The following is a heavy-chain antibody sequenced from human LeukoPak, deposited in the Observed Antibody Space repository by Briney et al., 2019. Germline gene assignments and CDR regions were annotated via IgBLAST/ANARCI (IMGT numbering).Heavy chain of an antibody. CDR1: GFTFDEYA. CDR3: SKGGFRAWYSDD. V-gene: IGHV3-9*01. J-gene: IGHJ4*02. Sequence: QPGRSLRLSCAASGFTFDEYAMHWVRQAPGKGLEWVSGISWNSGTIGYADSVRGRFTISRDNAKNSLYLQMDNLRAEDTAFYYCSKGGFRAWYSDDWGQGTLVIVSS. D-gene: IGHD6-19*01. CDR2: ISWNSGTI.